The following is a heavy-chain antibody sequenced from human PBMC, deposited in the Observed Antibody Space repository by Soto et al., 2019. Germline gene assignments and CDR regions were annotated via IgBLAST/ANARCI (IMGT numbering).Heavy chain of an antibody. V-gene: IGHV1-18*04. J-gene: IGHJ3*02. CDR1: GYTFTGYY. CDR2: ISAYNGNT. CDR3: ATLRFLGWYLSEDAFDI. D-gene: IGHD3-3*01. Sequence: GASVKVSCKASGYTFTGYYMHWVRQAPGQGLEWMGWISAYNGNTNYAQKLQGRVTMTTDTSTSTAYMELRSLRSDDTAVYYCATLRFLGWYLSEDAFDIWGQGTMVTVSS.